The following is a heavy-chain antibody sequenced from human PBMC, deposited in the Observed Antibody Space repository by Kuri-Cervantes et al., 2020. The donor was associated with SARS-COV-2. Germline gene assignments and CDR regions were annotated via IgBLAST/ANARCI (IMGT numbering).Heavy chain of an antibody. J-gene: IGHJ1*01. CDR1: GYTFTTYS. CDR2: INPSGGST. V-gene: IGHV1-46*03. CDR3: ASDYGDYAEYFQH. Sequence: ASVKVSCKASGYTFTTYSISWVRQAPGQGLEWMGIINPSGGSTSYAQKFQGRVTMTRDTPTSTVYMELSSLRSEDTAVYYCASDYGDYAEYFQHWGQGTLVTVSS. D-gene: IGHD4-17*01.